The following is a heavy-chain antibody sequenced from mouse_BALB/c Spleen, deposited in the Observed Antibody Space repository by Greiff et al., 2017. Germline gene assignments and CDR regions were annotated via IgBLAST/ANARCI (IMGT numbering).Heavy chain of an antibody. CDR3: ASDYYGSSYGIFFDY. CDR2: INSNGGST. V-gene: IGHV5-6-3*01. Sequence: DVKLVESGGGLVQPGGSLKLSCAASGFTFSSYGMSWVRQTPDKRLELVATINSNGGSTYYPDSVKGRFTISRDNAKNTLYLQMSSLKSEDTAMYYCASDYYGSSYGIFFDYWGQGTTLTVSS. D-gene: IGHD1-1*01. CDR1: GFTFSSYG. J-gene: IGHJ2*01.